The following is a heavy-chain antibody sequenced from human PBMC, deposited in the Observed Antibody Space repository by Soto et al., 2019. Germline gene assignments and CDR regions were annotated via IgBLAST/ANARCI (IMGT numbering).Heavy chain of an antibody. D-gene: IGHD2-2*01. CDR1: GYTFTTYG. Sequence: QVQLVQSGAEVKKPGASVRVSCKASGYTFTTYGISWVRQAPGQGLEWMGWISTYNGDTHYAQKLQGRVTMTTDTSTSTAYMELRSLRSDDTAVYYCARPYCSTTSCHNWFDPWGQGTLVTVSS. CDR2: ISTYNGDT. J-gene: IGHJ5*02. CDR3: ARPYCSTTSCHNWFDP. V-gene: IGHV1-18*01.